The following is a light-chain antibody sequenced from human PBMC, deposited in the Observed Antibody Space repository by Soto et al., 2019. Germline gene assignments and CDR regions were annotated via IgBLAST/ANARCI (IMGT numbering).Light chain of an antibody. CDR3: QQYYSTPIT. Sequence: DIVMTQSPDSLAVSLGERATINCKSSQSVLSSSNNQNYLAWFQQKPGQPPKPLIYWASARESGVPDRLSGSGSGTDFALTISSLQAEDAAVYYCQQYYSTPITFGEGTRLEIK. CDR2: WAS. CDR1: QSVLSSSNNQNY. J-gene: IGKJ5*01. V-gene: IGKV4-1*01.